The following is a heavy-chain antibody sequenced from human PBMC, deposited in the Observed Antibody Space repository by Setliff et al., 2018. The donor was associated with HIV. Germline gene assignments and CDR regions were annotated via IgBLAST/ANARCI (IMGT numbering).Heavy chain of an antibody. V-gene: IGHV1-69*05. J-gene: IGHJ3*02. CDR3: ARSQDAKLGLDAFDI. D-gene: IGHD6-13*01. CDR1: GGTFSSYA. CDR2: IIPIFGTA. Sequence: SVKVSCKASGGTFSSYAISWVRQAPGQGLEWMGGIIPIFGTANYAQEFQGRVTITTDESTSTAYMELSSLRSEDTAVYYCARSQDAKLGLDAFDIWGQGTMVTVSS.